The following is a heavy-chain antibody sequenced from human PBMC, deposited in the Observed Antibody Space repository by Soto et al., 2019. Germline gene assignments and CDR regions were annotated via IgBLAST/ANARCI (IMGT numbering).Heavy chain of an antibody. D-gene: IGHD4-17*01. CDR1: GDSISSGNHY. Sequence: SETLSLTCTVSGDSISSGNHYWSWIRQPPGKGLEWIGYIFYSGTAYYNPSLKSRLTISVDTSKNQFSLKLSSVTAADTAVYYCASTDYGTAYFDPWGQGSLVTLSS. V-gene: IGHV4-30-4*01. CDR2: IFYSGTA. CDR3: ASTDYGTAYFDP. J-gene: IGHJ5*02.